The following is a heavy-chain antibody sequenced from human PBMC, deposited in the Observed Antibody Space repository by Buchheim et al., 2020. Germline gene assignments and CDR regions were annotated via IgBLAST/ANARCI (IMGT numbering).Heavy chain of an antibody. J-gene: IGHJ6*02. V-gene: IGHV4-61*02. Sequence: QVQLQESGPGLVKPSQTLSLTCTVSGGSIRSGSYYWSWIRQPAGKGLEWIGRIYTSGSTNYNPSLKSRVTITVNTSQNQFSLKLSSVTAADTAVYYCARVGLQLLNYYYYGMDVWGQGTT. CDR2: IYTSGST. CDR1: GGSIRSGSYY. CDR3: ARVGLQLLNYYYYGMDV. D-gene: IGHD2-2*01.